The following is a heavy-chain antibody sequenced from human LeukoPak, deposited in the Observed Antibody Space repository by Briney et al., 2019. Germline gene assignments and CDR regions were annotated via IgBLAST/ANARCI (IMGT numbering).Heavy chain of an antibody. CDR2: IYHSGST. V-gene: IGHV4-30-2*01. D-gene: IGHD6-6*01. Sequence: SETLSLTCTVSGGSISSGGYYWSWIRQPPGKGLEWIGYIYHSGSTYYNPSLKSRVTISVDRSKNQFSLKLSSVTAADTAVYYCARVGFSSSSRGDDAFDIWGQGTMVTVSS. J-gene: IGHJ3*02. CDR1: GGSISSGGYY. CDR3: ARVGFSSSSRGDDAFDI.